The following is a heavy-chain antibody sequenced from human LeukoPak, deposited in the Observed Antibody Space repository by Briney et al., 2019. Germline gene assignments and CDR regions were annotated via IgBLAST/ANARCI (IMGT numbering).Heavy chain of an antibody. D-gene: IGHD4-23*01. CDR1: GFTFRTYA. CDR2: ISGSGGST. J-gene: IGHJ6*03. V-gene: IGHV3-23*01. CDR3: AKHGGNSFYYSYMDV. Sequence: GGSLRLSCAASGFTFRTYAMSWVRQAPGKGLEWVSAISGSGGSTYYADSVKGRFTISRDNSKDTLHVQMNSLRAEDTAVYYCAKHGGNSFYYSYMDVWGKGTTVTVSS.